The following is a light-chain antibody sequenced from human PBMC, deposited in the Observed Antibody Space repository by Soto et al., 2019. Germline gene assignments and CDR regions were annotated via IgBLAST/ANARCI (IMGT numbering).Light chain of an antibody. Sequence: LTQSPSSLSASDVARDPMTFQAREDLTNYLNWYQQKPGKAPNLLIYDASNLETGVPSRFSGSGSGTHFTFTISCLQPEDIATYYCQQYDNLRVTFGQGTKVDIK. CDR2: DAS. CDR1: EDLTNY. J-gene: IGKJ1*01. V-gene: IGKV1-33*01. CDR3: QQYDNLRVT.